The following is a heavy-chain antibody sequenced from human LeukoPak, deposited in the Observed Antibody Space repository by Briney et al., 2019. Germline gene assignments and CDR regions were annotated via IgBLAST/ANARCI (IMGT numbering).Heavy chain of an antibody. CDR2: ISSSSSTI. V-gene: IGHV3-48*02. CDR3: ARYVDTTMLT. J-gene: IGHJ4*02. Sequence: GGSLRLSCAASGVTFSSYTMNWVRQAPGKGLEWVSYISSSSSTIYYADSVKGRFTISRDNAKNSLYLQMNSLRDEDTAVYYCARYVDTTMLTWGQGTLVTVSS. D-gene: IGHD5-18*01. CDR1: GVTFSSYT.